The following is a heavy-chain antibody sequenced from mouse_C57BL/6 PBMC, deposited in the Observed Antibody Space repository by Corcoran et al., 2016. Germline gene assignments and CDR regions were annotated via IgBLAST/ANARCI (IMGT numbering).Heavy chain of an antibody. CDR2: IYPRDGST. V-gene: IGHV1-85*01. D-gene: IGHD1-1*01. CDR1: GYTFTSYD. J-gene: IGHJ2*01. CDR3: ARAPPFYYYGSSPFDY. Sequence: QVQLQQSGPELVKPGASVKLSCKASGYTFTSYDINWVKQRPGQGLEWIGWIYPRDGSTKYNEKFKGKATLTVDTSSSTAYMELHSLTSEDSAVYFCARAPPFYYYGSSPFDYWGQGTTLTVSS.